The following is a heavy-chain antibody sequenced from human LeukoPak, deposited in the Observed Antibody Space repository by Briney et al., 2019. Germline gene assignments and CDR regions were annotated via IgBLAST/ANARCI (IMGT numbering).Heavy chain of an antibody. J-gene: IGHJ4*02. Sequence: PGGSLRLSCAASGFIFSSYGMSWVRQAPGKGLGWVSAIGGSGGTTYYADSVKGRFIISRDNSKNTLYLQMNSLRVEDTAIYYCAKVWRGNLAAGALDYWGQGTLVTVSS. CDR3: AKVWRGNLAAGALDY. V-gene: IGHV3-23*01. D-gene: IGHD6-13*01. CDR1: GFIFSSYG. CDR2: IGGSGGTT.